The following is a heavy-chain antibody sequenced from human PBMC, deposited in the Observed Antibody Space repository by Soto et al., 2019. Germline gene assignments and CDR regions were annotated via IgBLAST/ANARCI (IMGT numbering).Heavy chain of an antibody. CDR3: AKVGLYSSSWDDY. CDR2: ISGSGGST. Sequence: EVQLLESGGGLVQPGGSLRLSCAASGFTFSSYAMSWVRQAPGKGLEWVSAISGSGGSTYYADSVKGRFTISRDNSKNTRYLQMNSLRAEDTAVYYCAKVGLYSSSWDDYWGQGTLVTVSS. CDR1: GFTFSSYA. V-gene: IGHV3-23*01. D-gene: IGHD6-13*01. J-gene: IGHJ4*02.